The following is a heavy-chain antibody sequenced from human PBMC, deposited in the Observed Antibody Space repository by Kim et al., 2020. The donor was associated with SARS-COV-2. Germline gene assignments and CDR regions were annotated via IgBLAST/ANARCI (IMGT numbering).Heavy chain of an antibody. Sequence: GRVTIARDNAKNSLYLQMNSLRAEDTAVYYCARKGYCSSTSGWGAGWFDPWGQGTLVTVSS. D-gene: IGHD2-2*01. J-gene: IGHJ5*02. V-gene: IGHV3-7*04. CDR3: ARKGYCSSTSGWGAGWFDP.